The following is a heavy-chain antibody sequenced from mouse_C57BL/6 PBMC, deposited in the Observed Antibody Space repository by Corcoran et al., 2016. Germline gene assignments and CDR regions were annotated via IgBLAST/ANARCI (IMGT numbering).Heavy chain of an antibody. CDR3: ARRRAYYSNYVAMDY. D-gene: IGHD2-5*01. V-gene: IGHV1-18*01. CDR2: INPNNGGT. CDR1: GYTFTDYN. Sequence: EVQLQQSGPELVKPGASVKIPCKASGYTFTDYNMDWVKQSHGKSLEWIGDINPNNGGTIYNQKFKGKATLTVDKSSSTAYMELRSLTSEDTAVYYCARRRAYYSNYVAMDYWGQGTSVTVSS. J-gene: IGHJ4*01.